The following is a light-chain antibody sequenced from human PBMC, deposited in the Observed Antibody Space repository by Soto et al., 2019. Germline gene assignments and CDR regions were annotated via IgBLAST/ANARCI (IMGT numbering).Light chain of an antibody. CDR3: SSYGGSNTVV. V-gene: IGLV2-8*01. Sequence: QSVLTQPPSASGSPGQSVTISCTGSSSDVGGYNYVSWYQPHPGKYPKLMIYEVSKRPSGVPVRLSGSKSGNTAFLTVADLQAEDEADFYCSSYGGSNTVVFRGGTKLTVL. CDR2: EVS. CDR1: SSDVGGYNY. J-gene: IGLJ2*01.